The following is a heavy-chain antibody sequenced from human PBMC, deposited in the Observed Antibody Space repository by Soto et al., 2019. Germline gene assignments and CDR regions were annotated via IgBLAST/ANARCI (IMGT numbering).Heavy chain of an antibody. D-gene: IGHD2-8*01. Sequence: GGSLRLSCAASGFTFRRYAMHWVRQAPGEGLEGVAVISRDGSSKYYGDSVKGRFAVSRDNSNNTLYLSMTSLRPDDTAVFYCARSRNGAVPDSINFWGQGTLVTVSS. CDR2: ISRDGSSK. CDR1: GFTFRRYA. V-gene: IGHV3-30*09. CDR3: ARSRNGAVPDSINF. J-gene: IGHJ4*02.